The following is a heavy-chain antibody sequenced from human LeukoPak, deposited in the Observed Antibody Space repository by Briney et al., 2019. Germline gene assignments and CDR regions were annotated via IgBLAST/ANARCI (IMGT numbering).Heavy chain of an antibody. J-gene: IGHJ6*03. D-gene: IGHD1-26*01. CDR1: GGSFSGYY. CDR2: INHSGST. CDR3: ARQRPGSGSYYYFYYYMDV. Sequence: SETLSLTCAVYGGSFSGYYWSWIRQPPGKGLEWIGEINHSGSTNYNPSLKSRVTISVDTSKNQFSLKLSSVTAADTAVYYCARQRPGSGSYYYFYYYMDVWGKGTTVTISS. V-gene: IGHV4-34*01.